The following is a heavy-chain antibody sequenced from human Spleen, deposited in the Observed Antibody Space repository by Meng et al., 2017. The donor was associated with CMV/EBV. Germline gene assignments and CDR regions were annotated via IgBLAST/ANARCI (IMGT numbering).Heavy chain of an antibody. Sequence: GESLKISCAASGFTFDDYTMNWVRQAPGKGLECVSLINWDGSITYYADSVRGRFTISRDNSKNSLHLQMNSLRTEDTALYYCVKSSCRSSTSYYRSDVYFYGMDAWGQGTTVTVSS. CDR1: GFTFDDYT. CDR3: VKSSCRSSTSYYRSDVYFYGMDA. V-gene: IGHV3-43*01. D-gene: IGHD2-2*01. J-gene: IGHJ6*02. CDR2: INWDGSIT.